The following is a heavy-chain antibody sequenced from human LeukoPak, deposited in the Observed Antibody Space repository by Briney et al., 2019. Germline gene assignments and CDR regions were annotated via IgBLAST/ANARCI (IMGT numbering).Heavy chain of an antibody. CDR2: ISGGGDGT. Sequence: AGGSLRLSCAASGLTFSNYAMNWVRQAPGKGLEWVSSISGGGDGTYYADSVKGRITISRDNSRNTLYLQMNCLGVKDTAVYYCVNSDLYVSGKYAGLDNWGQGTLVTVSS. D-gene: IGHD3-10*01. CDR1: GLTFSNYA. V-gene: IGHV3-23*01. CDR3: VNSDLYVSGKYAGLDN. J-gene: IGHJ4*02.